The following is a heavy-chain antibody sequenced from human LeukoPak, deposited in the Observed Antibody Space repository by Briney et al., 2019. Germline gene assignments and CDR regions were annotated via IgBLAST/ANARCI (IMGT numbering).Heavy chain of an antibody. CDR2: IIPILGIA. V-gene: IGHV1-69*04. Sequence: GASVKVSCKASGGTFSSYAISWVRQAPGQGLEWMGRIIPILGIANYAQKFQGRVTITADKSTSTAYMELSSLRSDDTAVYYCARDSPFGETRMDYYYYGMDVWGQGTTVTVSS. CDR1: GGTFSSYA. CDR3: ARDSPFGETRMDYYYYGMDV. D-gene: IGHD3-10*01. J-gene: IGHJ6*02.